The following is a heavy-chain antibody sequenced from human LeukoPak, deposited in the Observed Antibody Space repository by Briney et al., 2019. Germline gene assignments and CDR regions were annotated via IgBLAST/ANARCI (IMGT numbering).Heavy chain of an antibody. V-gene: IGHV4-59*01. CDR2: IYYSGST. J-gene: IGHJ5*02. CDR3: ARGSTRDKFDR. CDR1: GGSFSGYY. D-gene: IGHD2-15*01. Sequence: SETLSLTCAVYGGSFSGYYWSWIRQPPGKGLEWIGYIYYSGSTNYNPSLKSRVTISVDTSKNQFSLKLSSVTAADTAVYYCARGSTRDKFDRWGQGTLVTVSS.